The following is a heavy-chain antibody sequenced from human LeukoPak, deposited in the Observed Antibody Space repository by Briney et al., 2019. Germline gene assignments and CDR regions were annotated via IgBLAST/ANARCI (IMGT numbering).Heavy chain of an antibody. CDR1: GFTFDDYA. CDR2: ISWNSGSI. D-gene: IGHD4-23*01. V-gene: IGHV3-9*01. Sequence: GRSLRLSCAASGFTFDDYAMHWVRQAPGKGLEWVSGISWNSGSIGYADSVKGRFTISRDNAKNSLYLQMNSLRAEDTALYYCAKARGGGNGLGFDCWGQGTLVTVSS. CDR3: AKARGGGNGLGFDC. J-gene: IGHJ4*02.